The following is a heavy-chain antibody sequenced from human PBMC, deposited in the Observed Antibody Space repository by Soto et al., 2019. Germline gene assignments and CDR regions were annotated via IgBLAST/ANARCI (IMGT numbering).Heavy chain of an antibody. V-gene: IGHV4-39*01. D-gene: IGHD7-27*01. CDR1: GGSIGGSSDY. Sequence: SETLSLTCTVSGGSIGGSSDYWGWIRQPPGKGLEWTGSIYYSGSTYYNPSLKSRVTISVDTSKNQFSLKLSSVTAADTAVYYCARLDGDMFDYWGQGTLVTVSS. CDR3: ARLDGDMFDY. J-gene: IGHJ4*02. CDR2: IYYSGST.